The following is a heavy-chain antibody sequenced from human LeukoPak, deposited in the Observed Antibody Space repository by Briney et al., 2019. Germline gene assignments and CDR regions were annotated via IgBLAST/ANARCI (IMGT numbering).Heavy chain of an antibody. CDR2: FDPEDGET. D-gene: IGHD2-21*02. CDR1: GYTLTELS. J-gene: IGHJ3*02. CDR3: AAHLLPSFRDDALDI. Sequence: ASVKVSCKVSGYTLTELSMHWVRQAPGKGLEWMGGFDPEDGETIYAQKFQGRVTMTEDTSTDTAYMELSSLRSEDTAVYYCAAHLLPSFRDDALDIWGQGTMVTVSS. V-gene: IGHV1-24*01.